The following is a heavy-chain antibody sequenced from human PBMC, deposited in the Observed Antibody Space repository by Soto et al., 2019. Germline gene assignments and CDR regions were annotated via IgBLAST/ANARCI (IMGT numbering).Heavy chain of an antibody. CDR1: GFTFSDYS. V-gene: IGHV3-11*01. D-gene: IGHD6-19*01. CDR3: ARTIAVALRGMDV. CDR2: VSSSGTTI. Sequence: PCGSLRLSCAASGFTFSDYSMSWIRQAPGKGLEWVSYVSSSGTTIYYSDSVKGRFTISRDNAKNSLYLQMDSLRAEDTAVYYCARTIAVALRGMDVWGQGTTVTVSS. J-gene: IGHJ6*02.